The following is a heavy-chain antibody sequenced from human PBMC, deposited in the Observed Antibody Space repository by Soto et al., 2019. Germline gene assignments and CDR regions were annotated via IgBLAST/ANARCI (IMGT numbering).Heavy chain of an antibody. CDR3: AKGLRFLEWLLPPQNWFDP. Sequence: QVQLVESGGGVVQPGRSLRLSCAASGFTFSSYGMHWVRQAPGKGLEWVAVISYDGSKKYYADSVKGRFTISRDNSKNTLYLQMNSLRAEDTAVYYCAKGLRFLEWLLPPQNWFDPWGQGTLVTVSS. CDR1: GFTFSSYG. V-gene: IGHV3-30*18. CDR2: ISYDGSKK. J-gene: IGHJ5*02. D-gene: IGHD3-3*01.